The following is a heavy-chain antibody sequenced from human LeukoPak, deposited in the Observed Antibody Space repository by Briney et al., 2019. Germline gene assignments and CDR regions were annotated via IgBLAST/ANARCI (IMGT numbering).Heavy chain of an antibody. V-gene: IGHV4-4*07. Sequence: PSETLSLTCTVSGGSISSYYWSWIRQPAGKGLEWIGRIYTSGGTDYNPSLKSRVIMSVDTSKNHLSLKLTSVTAADTAVYYCARDSGTTGEVKFDPWGQGILVTVSS. CDR3: ARDSGTTGEVKFDP. D-gene: IGHD3-10*01. J-gene: IGHJ5*02. CDR2: IYTSGGT. CDR1: GGSISSYY.